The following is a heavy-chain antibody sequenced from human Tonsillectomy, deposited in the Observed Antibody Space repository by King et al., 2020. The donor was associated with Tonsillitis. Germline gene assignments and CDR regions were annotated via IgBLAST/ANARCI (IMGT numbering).Heavy chain of an antibody. CDR3: AKRMAVRAVKYYFDY. D-gene: IGHD2-21*01. CDR2: ISGGGGST. J-gene: IGHJ4*02. Sequence: VQLVESGGGLVQPGGSLRLSCAASGFTFSSYAMSWVRQAPGKGLEWVSTISGGGGSTYYADSGKGRFTISRDNSKNTLYLQMNSLRAEDTAVYYCAKRMAVRAVKYYFDYWGQGTLVTVSS. V-gene: IGHV3-23*04. CDR1: GFTFSSYA.